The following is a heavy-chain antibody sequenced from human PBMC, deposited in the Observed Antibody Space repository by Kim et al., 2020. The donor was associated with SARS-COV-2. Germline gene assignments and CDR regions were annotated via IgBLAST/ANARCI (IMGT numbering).Heavy chain of an antibody. J-gene: IGHJ4*02. V-gene: IGHV3-23*01. CDR1: GFTFSSYA. CDR3: RKCATPLATPCLNFDY. D-gene: IGHD2-2*02. Sequence: GGSLRLSCAASGFTFSSYAMSWVRQAPGKGLEWVSGISDGGDKTYYTDSVKGRFTISRDDSRNTLYLQMNSLRVADTGRYYCRKCATPLATPCLNFDYWGQGTPVTVSS. CDR2: ISDGGDKT.